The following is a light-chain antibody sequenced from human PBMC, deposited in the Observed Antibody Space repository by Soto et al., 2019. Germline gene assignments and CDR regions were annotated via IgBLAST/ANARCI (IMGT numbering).Light chain of an antibody. CDR1: QSIETY. CDR3: QQYNPDSPGT. Sequence: DIQMTQSPPTLSASVGDRVTITCRASQSIETYLAWYQQKPGKPPQALIYDASTLESAVPSRFSGSQSGTEFTHTISSLEDEDLATYSCQQYNPDSPGTFGLGTRVELK. CDR2: DAS. J-gene: IGKJ1*01. V-gene: IGKV1-5*01.